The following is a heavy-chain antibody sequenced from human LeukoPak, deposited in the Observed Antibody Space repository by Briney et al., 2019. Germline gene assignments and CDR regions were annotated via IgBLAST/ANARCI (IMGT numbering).Heavy chain of an antibody. CDR2: ISGSGGST. J-gene: IGHJ4*02. V-gene: IGHV3-23*01. Sequence: PGGSLRLSCAASGFTFSSYAMSWVRQAPGQGLELVSAISGSGGSTSYADSVKGRFTISRDNSKNTLYLQMNSLRAEDTAVYYCAKPPLGYRDYETYYFDYWGQGTLVTVSS. CDR1: GFTFSSYA. CDR3: AKPPLGYRDYETYYFDY. D-gene: IGHD4-17*01.